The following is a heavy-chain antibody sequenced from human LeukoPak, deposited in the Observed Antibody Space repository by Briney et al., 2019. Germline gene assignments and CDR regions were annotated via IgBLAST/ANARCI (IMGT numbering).Heavy chain of an antibody. CDR1: GFTFSSYA. D-gene: IGHD1-26*01. Sequence: GGSLRLSCAASGFTFSSYAMSWVRQAPGKGLEWVSAISDSGGSTYYADSVKGRFTISRDNSKNTLYLQMNSLRAEDTAVYYCAKKVVGATTDDDAFDIWGQGTMVTVSS. CDR3: AKKVVGATTDDDAFDI. J-gene: IGHJ3*02. CDR2: ISDSGGST. V-gene: IGHV3-23*01.